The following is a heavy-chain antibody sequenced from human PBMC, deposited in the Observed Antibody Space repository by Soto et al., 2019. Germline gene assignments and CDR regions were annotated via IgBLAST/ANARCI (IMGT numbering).Heavy chain of an antibody. J-gene: IGHJ4*02. CDR2: ISSGSSNI. CDR3: ARATVVAANFDF. Sequence: EVQLVESGGGLVKPGGSLTLSCAASGFAFRSYNMNWVRQAPGKGLEWVASISSGSSNIYYADSVKGRFTISRDNAKNSLFMQMDSLRAEDSAVYYCARATVVAANFDFWGQGTLVTVSS. D-gene: IGHD2-15*01. CDR1: GFAFRSYN. V-gene: IGHV3-21*01.